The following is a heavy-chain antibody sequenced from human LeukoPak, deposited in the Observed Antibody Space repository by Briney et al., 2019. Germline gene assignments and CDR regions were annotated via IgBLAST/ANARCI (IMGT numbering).Heavy chain of an antibody. CDR3: ARDLSYYYDSSGYYFPGGDY. CDR2: ISSSSSTI. J-gene: IGHJ4*02. V-gene: IGHV3-48*02. D-gene: IGHD3-22*01. Sequence: GSLRLSCAASGFTFSSYSMNWVRQAPGKGLEWVSYISSSSSTIYYADSVKGRFTISRDNAKNSLYLQMNSLRDEDTAVYYCARDLSYYYDSSGYYFPGGDYWGQGTLVTVSS. CDR1: GFTFSSYS.